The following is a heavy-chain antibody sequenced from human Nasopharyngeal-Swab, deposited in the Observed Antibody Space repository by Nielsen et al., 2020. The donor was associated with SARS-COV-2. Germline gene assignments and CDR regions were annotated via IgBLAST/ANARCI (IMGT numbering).Heavy chain of an antibody. CDR1: GFTFSSYA. Sequence: GESLKISCAASGFTFSSYAMSWVRQAPGKGLEWVSAISGSGGSTYYADSVKGRFTISRDNSKNTLYLQMHSLRAEDTAVYYCAKHPIRIYYYYMDVWGKGTTVTVSS. CDR2: ISGSGGST. D-gene: IGHD2/OR15-2a*01. V-gene: IGHV3-23*01. CDR3: AKHPIRIYYYYMDV. J-gene: IGHJ6*03.